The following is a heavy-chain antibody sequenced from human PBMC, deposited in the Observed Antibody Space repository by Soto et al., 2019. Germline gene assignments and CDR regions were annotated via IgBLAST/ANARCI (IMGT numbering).Heavy chain of an antibody. J-gene: IGHJ3*02. CDR1: GFTFTNYH. CDR2: ISIGGSI. D-gene: IGHD1-7*01. Sequence: HPGGSLRLSCAVSGFTFTNYHMNWVRQAPGEGLEWVSYISIGGSIYYADSVKGRFTISRDNAKNSLYLQMNSLRDEDTAVYYCAREGTTSTSNAFDIWGQGTMVTVSS. CDR3: AREGTTSTSNAFDI. V-gene: IGHV3-48*02.